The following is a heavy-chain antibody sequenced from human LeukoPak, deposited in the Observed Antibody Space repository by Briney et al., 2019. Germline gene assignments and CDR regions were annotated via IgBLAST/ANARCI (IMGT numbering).Heavy chain of an antibody. CDR1: GFTFSSYA. D-gene: IGHD6-19*01. CDR2: ISGSGGST. Sequence: GGSLRLSCAASGFTFSSYAMSWVRQAPGKGLEWVSAISGSGGSTYYADSVKGRFTISRDNSKNTLYLQMNSLRAEDTAVYYCAKAWGVAGTGYYFDYWGQGTLVTVSS. CDR3: AKAWGVAGTGYYFDY. J-gene: IGHJ4*02. V-gene: IGHV3-23*01.